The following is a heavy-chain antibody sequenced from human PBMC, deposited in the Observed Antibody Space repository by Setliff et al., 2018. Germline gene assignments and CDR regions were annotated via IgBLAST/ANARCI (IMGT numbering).Heavy chain of an antibody. V-gene: IGHV1-18*01. J-gene: IGHJ3*02. Sequence: ASVKVSCKASGYIFTSYGFSWVRQAPGQGLEWMGWISTYNGKTNYAQKFQGRVTTTTDTSTSTAYMELRSLRSDDTAAYYCARDLDYQYYYDSSGRDAFDIWGQGTMVTVSS. CDR3: ARDLDYQYYYDSSGRDAFDI. CDR1: GYIFTSYG. D-gene: IGHD3-22*01. CDR2: ISTYNGKT.